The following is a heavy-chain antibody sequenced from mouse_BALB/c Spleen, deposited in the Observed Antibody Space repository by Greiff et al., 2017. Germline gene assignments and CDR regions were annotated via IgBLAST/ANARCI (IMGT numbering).Heavy chain of an antibody. D-gene: IGHD2-12*01. J-gene: IGHJ2*01. Sequence: EVMLVESGGDLVKPGGSLKLSCAASGFTFSSYGMSWVRQTPDKRLEWVATISSGGSYTYYPDSVKGRFTISRDNAKNTLYLQMSSLKSEDTAMYYCARLRLYYFDYWGQGTTLTVSS. V-gene: IGHV5-6*02. CDR2: ISSGGSYT. CDR1: GFTFSSYG. CDR3: ARLRLYYFDY.